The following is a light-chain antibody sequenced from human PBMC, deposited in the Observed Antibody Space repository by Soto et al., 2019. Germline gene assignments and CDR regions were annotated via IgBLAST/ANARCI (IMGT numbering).Light chain of an antibody. CDR3: QQRSNWPYP. V-gene: IGKV3-11*01. CDR2: DAS. CDR1: QSVSSY. Sequence: EIVLTQSPATMYLSPGERATLSCRASQSVSSYLAWYQQKPGQAPRLLIYDASNRATGIPARFSGSGSGTDFTLTISSLEPEDFAVYYCQQRSNWPYPFGQGTKLEIK. J-gene: IGKJ2*01.